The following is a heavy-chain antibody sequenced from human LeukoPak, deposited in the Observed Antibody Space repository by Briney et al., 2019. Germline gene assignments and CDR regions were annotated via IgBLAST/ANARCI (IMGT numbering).Heavy chain of an antibody. CDR2: ISGSGDRT. Sequence: GGSLRLSCAAPGFTFNNYAMSWVRQAPGKGLEWVSAISGSGDRTYYADSVKGRFTISRDNSKNTLYLQMNSLRAEDTAVYYCAKQGYTSSWLYFDYWGQGTLVTVSS. D-gene: IGHD2-2*01. J-gene: IGHJ4*02. CDR3: AKQGYTSSWLYFDY. V-gene: IGHV3-23*01. CDR1: GFTFNNYA.